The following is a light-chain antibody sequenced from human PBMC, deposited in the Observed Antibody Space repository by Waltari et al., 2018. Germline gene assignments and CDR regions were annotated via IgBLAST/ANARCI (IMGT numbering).Light chain of an antibody. CDR3: FSYRRSSTWV. CDR2: DVT. J-gene: IGLJ3*02. CDR1: SSHVGGYDS. V-gene: IGLV2-14*03. Sequence: QSALTQPASVSGSPGQPITLSCTVTSSHVGGYDSVTCSKQHPGKAPKTLTYDVTKLPSAVSNRFSGSKSANTASLTISGLQAEDEADYYCFSYRRSSTWVFGEGTKLTVL.